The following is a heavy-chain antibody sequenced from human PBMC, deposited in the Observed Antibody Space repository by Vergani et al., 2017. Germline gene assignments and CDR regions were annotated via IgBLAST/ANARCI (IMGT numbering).Heavy chain of an antibody. Sequence: QVQMQESGPGLVKTSETLSLTCSASGAPISYWCWSWLRQPAGKGLEWIGRLCPSGSTNYKPSLKSRVTMSVDTSKNQSSLKLSSVTAADTAVYYCARANRYSYGRASYYYYYMDVWGKGTTVTVSS. J-gene: IGHJ6*03. CDR2: LCPSGST. CDR1: GAPISYWC. V-gene: IGHV4-4*07. CDR3: ARANRYSYGRASYYYYYMDV. D-gene: IGHD5-18*01.